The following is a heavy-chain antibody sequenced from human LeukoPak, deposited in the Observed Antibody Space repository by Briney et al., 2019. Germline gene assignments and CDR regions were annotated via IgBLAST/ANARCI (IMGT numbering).Heavy chain of an antibody. D-gene: IGHD3-10*01. Sequence: ASVKVSCKASGYTFTSYGISWVRQAPGQGLEWTGWISAYNGNTNYAQKLQGRVTMTTDTSTSTAYMELRSLRSDDTAVYYCARRKRFGELLSVNYYYYGMDVWGKGTTVTISS. CDR3: ARRKRFGELLSVNYYYYGMDV. CDR1: GYTFTSYG. J-gene: IGHJ6*04. V-gene: IGHV1-18*04. CDR2: ISAYNGNT.